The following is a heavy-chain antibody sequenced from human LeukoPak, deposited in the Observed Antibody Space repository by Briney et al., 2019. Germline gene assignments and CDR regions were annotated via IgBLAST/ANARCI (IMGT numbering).Heavy chain of an antibody. CDR2: ISSSSTI. CDR3: ARVASQGEVFRGKVPTDY. V-gene: IGHV3-48*02. D-gene: IGHD2-2*01. Sequence: QPGGSLRLSCAASGFTFSSYSMDWVRQAPGKGLEWVSYISSSSTIYYADSVKGRFTISRDNAKNSLYLQMNSLRDEDTAVYYCARVASQGEVFRGKVPTDYWGQGTLVTVSS. J-gene: IGHJ4*02. CDR1: GFTFSSYS.